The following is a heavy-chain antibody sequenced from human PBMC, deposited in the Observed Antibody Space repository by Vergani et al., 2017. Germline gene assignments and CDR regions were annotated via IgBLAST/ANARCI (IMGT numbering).Heavy chain of an antibody. D-gene: IGHD2-2*01. V-gene: IGHV4-4*02. CDR3: ARGGRYCSSTSCYSLFDY. Sequence: QVQLQESGPGLVKPSETLSLTCTVSGGSISSSNWWSWVRQPPGKGLEWIGEIYHSGSTNYNPSLKSRVTISVDKSTNQFSLKLSSVTAADTAVYYCARGGRYCSSTSCYSLFDYWGQGTLVTVSS. J-gene: IGHJ4*02. CDR1: GGSISSSNW. CDR2: IYHSGST.